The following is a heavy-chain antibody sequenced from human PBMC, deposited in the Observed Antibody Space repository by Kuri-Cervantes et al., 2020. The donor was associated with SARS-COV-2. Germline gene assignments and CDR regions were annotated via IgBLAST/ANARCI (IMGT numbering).Heavy chain of an antibody. CDR2: ITPFNGNT. CDR1: GVSFDYRF. V-gene: IGHV1-45*02. D-gene: IGHD5-24*01. CDR3: ARSGPGAISREDGAFDI. J-gene: IGHJ3*02. Sequence: SVKVSCKASGVSFDYRFLHWVRQAPGQALEWVGWITPFNGNTNYAQRFQDRVTITRDRSMSTAYMELSSLRFEDTAMYYCARSGPGAISREDGAFDIWGQGTMVTVSS.